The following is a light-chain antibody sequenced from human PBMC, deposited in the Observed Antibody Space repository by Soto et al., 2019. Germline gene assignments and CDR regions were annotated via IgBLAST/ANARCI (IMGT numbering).Light chain of an antibody. J-gene: IGLJ2*01. CDR2: NNF. CDR1: SSNIGAGYD. V-gene: IGLV1-40*01. Sequence: QAVVTQPPSVSGAPGQRVTISCTGSSSNIGAGYDVHWYQQLPGTAPKFLIYNNFNRPSGVPDRFSGSKSGTSASLAISGLQSEDEANYYCQSYDSSLSAAVFGGGTKVTVL. CDR3: QSYDSSLSAAV.